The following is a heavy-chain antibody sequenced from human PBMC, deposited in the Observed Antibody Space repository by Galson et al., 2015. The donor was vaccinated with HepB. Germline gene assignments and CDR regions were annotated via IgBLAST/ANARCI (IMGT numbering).Heavy chain of an antibody. CDR3: AKDRAVGATIDYYFDY. J-gene: IGHJ4*02. CDR1: GFTFSSYG. V-gene: IGHV3-30*18. CDR2: ISYDGSNK. D-gene: IGHD1-26*01. Sequence: SLRLSCAASGFTFSSYGMHWVRQAPGKGLEWVAVISYDGSNKYYADSVKGRFTISRDNSKNTLYLQMNSLRAEDTAVYYCAKDRAVGATIDYYFDYWGQGTLVTVSS.